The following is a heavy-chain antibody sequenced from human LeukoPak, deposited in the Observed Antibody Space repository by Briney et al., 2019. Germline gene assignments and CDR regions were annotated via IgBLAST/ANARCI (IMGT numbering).Heavy chain of an antibody. Sequence: GASVKVSCKASGGTFSSYAISWVRQAPGQGLEWMGRIIPILGIANYAQKFQGRVTITADKSTSTAYMDLRSLRSEDTAVYYCARDLLQWQTNNWLAPWGQGTLVTVSS. CDR2: IIPILGIA. J-gene: IGHJ5*02. V-gene: IGHV1-69*04. CDR3: ARDLLQWQTNNWLAP. D-gene: IGHD6-19*01. CDR1: GGTFSSYA.